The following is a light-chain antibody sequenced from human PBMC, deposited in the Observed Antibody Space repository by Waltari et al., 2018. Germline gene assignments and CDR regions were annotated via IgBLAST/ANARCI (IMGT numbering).Light chain of an antibody. J-gene: IGKJ1*01. Sequence: EIMMTQSPATLSVSPGERATLSCRASQSVSSNLAWYQQKPGQAPRLLIYGASTRATGIPARFSGSGSGTEFTLTISSLQSEDFAVYYCQQYGSSPRFGQGTKVEIK. CDR1: QSVSSN. V-gene: IGKV3-15*01. CDR2: GAS. CDR3: QQYGSSPR.